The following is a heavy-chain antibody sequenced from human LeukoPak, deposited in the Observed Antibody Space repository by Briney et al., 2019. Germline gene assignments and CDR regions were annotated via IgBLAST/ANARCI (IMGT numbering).Heavy chain of an antibody. V-gene: IGHV4-39*07. J-gene: IGHJ5*02. Sequence: PSETLSLTCTVSGGSISSSSYYWGWIRQPPGKGLEWIGSIYYSGSTYYNPSLKSRVTISVDTSKNQFSLKLSSVTAADTAVYYCARVRGVRARYNWFDPWGQGTLVTVSS. CDR2: IYYSGST. CDR1: GGSISSSSYY. D-gene: IGHD3-10*01. CDR3: ARVRGVRARYNWFDP.